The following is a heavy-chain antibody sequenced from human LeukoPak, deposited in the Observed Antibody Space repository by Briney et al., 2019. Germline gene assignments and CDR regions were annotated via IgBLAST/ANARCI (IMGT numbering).Heavy chain of an antibody. D-gene: IGHD3-22*01. Sequence: GGSLRLSCAAPGFTFSSYWMSWVRQAPGKGLEWVANIKQDGSEKYYVDSVKGRFTISRDNAKNSLYLQMNSLRAEDTAVYYCARTVSLTTLDYWGQGTLVTVSS. CDR2: IKQDGSEK. J-gene: IGHJ4*02. CDR3: ARTVSLTTLDY. CDR1: GFTFSSYW. V-gene: IGHV3-7*03.